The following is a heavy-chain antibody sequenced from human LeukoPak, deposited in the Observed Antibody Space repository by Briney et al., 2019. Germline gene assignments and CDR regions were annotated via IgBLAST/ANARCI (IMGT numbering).Heavy chain of an antibody. Sequence: GGSLRLSCAASGFTFSAHAMTWVRQPPEKGLEWVSTINPSGGSIFYTDSVRGRFTISRDNSKNNLYLQMNSLRADDTAVYYCARYSSTWYDDSWGQGTLVTVSS. D-gene: IGHD6-13*01. CDR1: GFTFSAHA. CDR3: ARYSSTWYDDS. J-gene: IGHJ4*02. V-gene: IGHV3-23*01. CDR2: INPSGGSI.